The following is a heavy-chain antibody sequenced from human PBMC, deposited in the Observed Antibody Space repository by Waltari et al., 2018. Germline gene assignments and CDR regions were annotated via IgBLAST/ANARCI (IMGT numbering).Heavy chain of an antibody. V-gene: IGHV4-39*07. CDR3: ARGRKAWYSSGWYWLEPLDY. J-gene: IGHJ4*02. Sequence: QLQLQESGPGLVKPSETLSLTCTVSGGSISSSSYYWGWIRQPPGKGLEWIGSIYYSGRTYYNPSLKSRVPISVDTSKNQFSLKLSSVTAADTAVYYCARGRKAWYSSGWYWLEPLDYWGQGTLVIVSS. CDR1: GGSISSSSYY. CDR2: IYYSGRT. D-gene: IGHD6-19*01.